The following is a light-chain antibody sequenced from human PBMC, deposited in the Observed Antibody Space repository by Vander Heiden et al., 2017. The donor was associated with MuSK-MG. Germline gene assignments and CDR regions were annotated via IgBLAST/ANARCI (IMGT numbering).Light chain of an antibody. Sequence: DSVLTQSPDSLAVSLGERATINCTYSQSVLYSSNNQNYLAWYQQKAGQAPKLLIYWASSRESGVPDRFSGSGSGADFTLTINSLQTEDVATYYCQQVDSAPLTFGGGTKVEIK. CDR2: WAS. CDR3: QQVDSAPLT. V-gene: IGKV4-1*01. J-gene: IGKJ4*01. CDR1: QSVLYSSNNQNY.